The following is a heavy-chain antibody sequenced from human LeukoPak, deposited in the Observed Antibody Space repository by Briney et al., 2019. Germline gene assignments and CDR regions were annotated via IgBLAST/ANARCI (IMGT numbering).Heavy chain of an antibody. CDR2: IYYSGST. Sequence: SETLSLTCTVSGRSISSSSYYWGWLRQPPGKGLEWFGSIYYSGSTYYNPSLKSRVTISVDTPKTQFSLKLSSVTAADTAVYYCARPYYDFWSGYSNAFDIWGQGTMVTVSS. CDR3: ARPYYDFWSGYSNAFDI. J-gene: IGHJ3*02. V-gene: IGHV4-39*01. D-gene: IGHD3-3*01. CDR1: GRSISSSSYY.